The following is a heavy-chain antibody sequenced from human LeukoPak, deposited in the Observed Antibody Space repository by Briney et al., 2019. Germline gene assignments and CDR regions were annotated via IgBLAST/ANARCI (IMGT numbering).Heavy chain of an antibody. CDR2: ISSTSSTI. CDR3: ARVSSGWQSGYYYYMDV. D-gene: IGHD6-19*01. J-gene: IGHJ6*03. V-gene: IGHV3-48*01. Sequence: GGSLRPSCAASGFTFRSYSMNWVRQAPGKGLEWVSHISSTSSTIYYADSVKGRFTISRDNAKNSLYLQMNSLRAEDTAVYYCARVSSGWQSGYYYYMDVWGKGTTVTVSS. CDR1: GFTFRSYS.